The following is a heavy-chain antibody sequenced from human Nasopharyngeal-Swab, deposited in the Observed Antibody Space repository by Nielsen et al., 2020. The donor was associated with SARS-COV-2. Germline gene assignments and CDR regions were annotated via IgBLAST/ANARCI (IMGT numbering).Heavy chain of an antibody. J-gene: IGHJ4*02. Sequence: WIRQPPGKGLEWVSYISGSSSSMFYADSVRGRFTISRDNAKNSLHLQMNSLRAEDTAVYYCSGANYYDDYWGQGTLVTVSS. CDR2: ISGSSSSM. D-gene: IGHD3-22*01. CDR3: SGANYYDDY. V-gene: IGHV3-48*04.